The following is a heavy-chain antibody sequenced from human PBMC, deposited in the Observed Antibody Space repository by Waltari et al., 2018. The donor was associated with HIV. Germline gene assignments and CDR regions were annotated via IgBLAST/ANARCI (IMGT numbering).Heavy chain of an antibody. Sequence: EVQLLESGGGLVQPGGSLRLPCAASGFTFSNYAVTWVRQAPGKGLEWVSAISGSGYSTYYAESVKGRFTISRDNSKNKLYLQMNSLRAEDTAVYFCVKEHQYSHTWYSFYGMDVWGQGTTVTVSS. V-gene: IGHV3-23*01. CDR2: ISGSGYST. J-gene: IGHJ6*02. D-gene: IGHD6-13*01. CDR3: VKEHQYSHTWYSFYGMDV. CDR1: GFTFSNYA.